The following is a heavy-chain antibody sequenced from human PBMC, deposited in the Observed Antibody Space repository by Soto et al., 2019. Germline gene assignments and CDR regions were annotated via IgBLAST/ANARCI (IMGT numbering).Heavy chain of an antibody. D-gene: IGHD6-13*01. CDR1: GFTFSSYW. CDR3: ARIAASGRGWDV. CDR2: IKQDGSEE. Sequence: EVQLVESGGGLVQPGGSLRLSCVDSGFTFSSYWMSWVRQAPVKGLEWVGNIKQDGSEENYVDSVRGRFTISRDNAKNARELTVNSVRADGTAVYYCARIAASGRGWDVWGQGTTVVVSS. J-gene: IGHJ6*02. V-gene: IGHV3-7*01.